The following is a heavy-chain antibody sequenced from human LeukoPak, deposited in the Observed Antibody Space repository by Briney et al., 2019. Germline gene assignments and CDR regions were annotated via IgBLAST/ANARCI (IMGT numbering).Heavy chain of an antibody. J-gene: IGHJ4*02. D-gene: IGHD3-3*01. CDR2: ISWNSGSI. Sequence: QPGGSLRLSCAASGFTFDDYAMHWVRQAPGKGLEWVSGISWNSGSIGYADSVKGRFTISRDNAKNSLYLQMNSLRAEDTAVYYCARDWYDFWSGYLETDYWGQGTLVTVSP. CDR3: ARDWYDFWSGYLETDY. CDR1: GFTFDDYA. V-gene: IGHV3-9*01.